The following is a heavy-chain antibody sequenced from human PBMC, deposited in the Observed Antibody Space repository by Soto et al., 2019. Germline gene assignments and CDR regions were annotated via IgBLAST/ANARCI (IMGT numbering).Heavy chain of an antibody. V-gene: IGHV4-39*01. CDR2: IYHSGST. CDR3: AKSRPGLDI. J-gene: IGHJ3*02. Sequence: PSETLSLTCIVSGGSISISSYYWGWIRQPPGMGLEWIGSIYHSGSTYYNPSLKRRVTISVDTSKNQFSLKLNSVTAADTAVYYCAKSRPGLDIWGQGTMVTVSS. CDR1: GGSISISSYY.